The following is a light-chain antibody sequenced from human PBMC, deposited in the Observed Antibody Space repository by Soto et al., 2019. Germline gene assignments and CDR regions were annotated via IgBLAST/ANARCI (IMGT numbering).Light chain of an antibody. CDR1: SSDVGGYNY. J-gene: IGLJ1*01. CDR2: EVS. Sequence: QSALTQPASLSGSPGQSITISCTGTSSDVGGYNYVSWYQQHPGKAPKLMIYEVSNRPSGVSHRFSGSKSDNAASLTISGLQAEDEADYYCSSYTTSGTLYVFGTGTKLTVL. V-gene: IGLV2-14*01. CDR3: SSYTTSGTLYV.